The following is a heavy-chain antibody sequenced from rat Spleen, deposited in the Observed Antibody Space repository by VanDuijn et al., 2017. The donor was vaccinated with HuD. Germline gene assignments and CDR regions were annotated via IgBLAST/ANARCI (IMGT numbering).Heavy chain of an antibody. CDR1: GLSFSNYD. V-gene: IGHV5-7*01. CDR2: ISYDGSIT. J-gene: IGHJ3*01. Sequence: EVQLVESGGGAVQPGRSMKLSCAASGLSFSNYDMAWVRQAPTKGLEWVASISYDGSITYYRDSVKGRFTISRDNAKSTLYLQMDSLRSEDTATYYCATGPRILRLDWFAYWGQGTLVTVSS. D-gene: IGHD1-6*01. CDR3: ATGPRILRLDWFAY.